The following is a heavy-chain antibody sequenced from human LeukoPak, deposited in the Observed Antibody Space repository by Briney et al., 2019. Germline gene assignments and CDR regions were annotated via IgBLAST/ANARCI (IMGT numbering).Heavy chain of an antibody. CDR3: AKALVGAFDY. V-gene: IGHV3-23*01. CDR2: ISGSGGST. D-gene: IGHD1-26*01. J-gene: IGHJ4*02. CDR1: VFTFSSYG. Sequence: GGTLRLSCAAAVFTFSSYGMSWVRQAAGKGLEWVSAISGSGGSTYYADSVKGRFTISRDNSKNTLYLQMNSLRAEDTAVYYCAKALVGAFDYWGQGTLVTVSS.